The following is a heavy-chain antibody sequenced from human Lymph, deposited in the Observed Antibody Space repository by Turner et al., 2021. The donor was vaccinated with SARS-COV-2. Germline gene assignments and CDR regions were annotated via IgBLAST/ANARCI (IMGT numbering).Heavy chain of an antibody. V-gene: IGHV3-66*01. Sequence: EVQLVESGGGLVQPGGSLRLSCAASGTTVSSNYMSWVRQAPGKGLEWVSVVYAGGSTFYADSVKGRFTISRDKSKNTLYLQMNRLRAEDTAVYYCARDFREGAFDIWGQGTMVTISS. CDR2: VYAGGST. J-gene: IGHJ3*02. CDR1: GTTVSSNY. CDR3: ARDFREGAFDI. D-gene: IGHD3-10*01.